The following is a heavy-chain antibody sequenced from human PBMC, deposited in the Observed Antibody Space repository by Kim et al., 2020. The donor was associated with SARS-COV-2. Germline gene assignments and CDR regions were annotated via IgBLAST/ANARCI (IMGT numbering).Heavy chain of an antibody. Sequence: GGSLRLSCAASGFTFSSYAMHWVRQAPGKGLEWVAVISYDGSNKYYADSVKGRFTISRDNSKNTLYLQMNSLRAEDTAVYYCARDRALYSSSWLVVDYFDYWGQGTLVTVSS. CDR3: ARDRALYSSSWLVVDYFDY. D-gene: IGHD6-13*01. CDR2: ISYDGSNK. V-gene: IGHV3-30*04. J-gene: IGHJ4*02. CDR1: GFTFSSYA.